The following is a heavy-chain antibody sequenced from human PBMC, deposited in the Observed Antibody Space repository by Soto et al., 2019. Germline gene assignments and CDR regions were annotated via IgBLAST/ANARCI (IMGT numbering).Heavy chain of an antibody. CDR3: ARRQKVEAGEDYFYYGMDV. J-gene: IGHJ6*02. CDR2: IDPSDSFI. CDR1: GYSFTNYW. D-gene: IGHD2-15*01. Sequence: EVQLVQSGAEVRKQGESLRISCQGSGYSFTNYWINWVRQMPGKGLEWMGRIDPSDSFINYSPSFQGHVIISGDKSINTAYLQWRSLKASDTAIYYCARRQKVEAGEDYFYYGMDVWGQGTTVNVSS. V-gene: IGHV5-10-1*03.